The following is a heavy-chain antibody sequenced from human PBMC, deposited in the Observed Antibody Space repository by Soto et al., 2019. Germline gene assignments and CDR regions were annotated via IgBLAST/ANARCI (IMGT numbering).Heavy chain of an antibody. J-gene: IGHJ4*02. Sequence: PSETLSLTCTVSGGSISSSSYYWGWIRQPPGKGLEWIGSIYYSGSTYYNPSLKSRVTISVDTSKNQFSLKLSSVTAADTAVYYCARRGYYDFWIGYYTLSYFDYWGQGTLVTVSS. CDR2: IYYSGST. CDR3: ARRGYYDFWIGYYTLSYFDY. V-gene: IGHV4-39*01. D-gene: IGHD3-3*01. CDR1: GGSISSSSYY.